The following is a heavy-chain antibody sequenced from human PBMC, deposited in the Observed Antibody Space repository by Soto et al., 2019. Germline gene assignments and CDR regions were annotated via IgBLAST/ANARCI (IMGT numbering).Heavy chain of an antibody. V-gene: IGHV3-30-3*01. D-gene: IGHD4-17*01. CDR3: ARGGLKDYGDLLYYYYGMDV. CDR1: GFTFSSYA. J-gene: IGHJ6*02. Sequence: QVQLVESGGGVVQPGRSLRLSCAASGFTFSSYAMHWVRQAPGKGLEWVAVISYDGSNKYYADSVKGRFTISRDNSKNTLYLQMNSLRAEDTAVYYCARGGLKDYGDLLYYYYGMDVWGQGTTVTVSS. CDR2: ISYDGSNK.